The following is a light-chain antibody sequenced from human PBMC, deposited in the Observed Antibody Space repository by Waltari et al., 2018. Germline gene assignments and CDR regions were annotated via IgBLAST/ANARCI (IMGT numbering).Light chain of an antibody. CDR3: QQYNDWPPT. J-gene: IGKJ4*01. CDR2: GAS. CDR1: QRFGSN. Sequence: EIVMTQSPATLSVSVGERATLSCRASQRFGSNLAWYQLKPGQAPRLLLSGASTRATGIPARFSGSGSGTEFTLTISSLQSEEFAVYYCQQYNDWPPTFGGGTKVEIK. V-gene: IGKV3-15*01.